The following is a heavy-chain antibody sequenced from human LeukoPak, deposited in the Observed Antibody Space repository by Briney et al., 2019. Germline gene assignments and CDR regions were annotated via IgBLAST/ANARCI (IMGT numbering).Heavy chain of an antibody. CDR2: ISSSSSYI. J-gene: IGHJ4*02. V-gene: IGHV3-21*01. D-gene: IGHD3-10*01. CDR1: GFTFRSYW. Sequence: PGGSLRLSCAASGFTFRSYWMSWVRQAPGKGLEWVSSISSSSSYIYYADSVKGRFTISRDNAKNSLYLQMNSLRAEDTAVYYCARADYYGSGSYSGGYFDYWGQGTLVTVSS. CDR3: ARADYYGSGSYSGGYFDY.